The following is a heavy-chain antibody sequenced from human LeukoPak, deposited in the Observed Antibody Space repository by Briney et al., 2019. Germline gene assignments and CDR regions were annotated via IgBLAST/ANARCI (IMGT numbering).Heavy chain of an antibody. D-gene: IGHD5-12*01. CDR3: ARGISGYDYFGFDP. J-gene: IGHJ5*02. CDR1: GGSISSGGYY. CDR2: IYYSGST. Sequence: PSETLSLTCTVSGGSISSGGYYWSWIRQHPGKGLEWIGYIYYSGSTYYNPSLKSRVTISVDTSKNQFSLKLSSVTAAGTAVYYCARGISGYDYFGFDPWGQGTLVTVSS. V-gene: IGHV4-31*03.